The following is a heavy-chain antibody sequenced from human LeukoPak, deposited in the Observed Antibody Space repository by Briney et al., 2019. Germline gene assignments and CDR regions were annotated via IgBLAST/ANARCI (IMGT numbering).Heavy chain of an antibody. D-gene: IGHD4-17*01. Sequence: GGSLRLSCAGSGFTFNNYAMSWVRQAPGKGLEWVSYITSSSSIMYYADSVKGRFTISRDNAKNSLFLQMSSLRAEDTALYYCARGPYGDYVDAFDIWGQGTMVTVSS. V-gene: IGHV3-48*01. CDR2: ITSSSSIM. J-gene: IGHJ3*02. CDR1: GFTFNNYA. CDR3: ARGPYGDYVDAFDI.